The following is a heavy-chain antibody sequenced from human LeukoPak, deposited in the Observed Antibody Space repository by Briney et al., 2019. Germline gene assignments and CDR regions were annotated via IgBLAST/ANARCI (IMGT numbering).Heavy chain of an antibody. CDR3: ARGRPRGYSGYDHYYYYYMDV. V-gene: IGHV4-34*01. J-gene: IGHJ6*03. Sequence: SETLSLTCAVYGGSFSGYFWSWIRQPPGKGLEWIGEINHSGSTNYNPSLKSRVTISVDTSKNQFSLKLSSVTAADTAVYYCARGRPRGYSGYDHYYYYYMDVWGKGTTVTVSS. CDR1: GGSFSGYF. D-gene: IGHD5-12*01. CDR2: INHSGST.